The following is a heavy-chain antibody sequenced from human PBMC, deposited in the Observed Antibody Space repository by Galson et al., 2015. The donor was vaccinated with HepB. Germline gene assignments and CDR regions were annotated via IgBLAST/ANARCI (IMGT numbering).Heavy chain of an antibody. CDR2: ISSSSTI. CDR3: ARSRIVGATVVPFGY. Sequence: SLRLSCAASGFTFSSYSMNWVRQAPGKGLEWVSYISSSSTIYYADSVKGRFTISRDNVKNSLYLQMHSLRAEDTAVYYCARSRIVGATVVPFGYWGQGTLVTVSS. D-gene: IGHD1-26*01. V-gene: IGHV3-48*01. CDR1: GFTFSSYS. J-gene: IGHJ4*02.